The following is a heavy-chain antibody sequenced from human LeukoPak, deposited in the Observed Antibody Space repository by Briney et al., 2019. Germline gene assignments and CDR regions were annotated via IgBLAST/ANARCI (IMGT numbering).Heavy chain of an antibody. V-gene: IGHV3-7*01. Sequence: HAGGSLRLPCAASGLTFSRYWMSWVRQAPGKGLEWVANINQDGSEKIYVDSVKGRFTISRDNAKNSLYLQMNSLRAEDTAVYYCARDLGDTSGYYFDYWGQGTLVTVSS. J-gene: IGHJ4*02. CDR1: GLTFSRYW. CDR2: INQDGSEK. CDR3: ARDLGDTSGYYFDY. D-gene: IGHD3-22*01.